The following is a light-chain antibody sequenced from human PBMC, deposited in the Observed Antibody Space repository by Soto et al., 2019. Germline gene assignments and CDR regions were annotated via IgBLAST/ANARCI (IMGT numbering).Light chain of an antibody. J-gene: IGKJ1*01. Sequence: DIVMTQSPDSLAVSLGERATINCKSSQSVLYSSNNKNYLAWYQQKPGQPPKLLIYLASTRESGVPDRFSGSESGTDLTLTISSLQAKDVAVYYCQQYYSTPWTFGQGTKVEIK. CDR1: QSVLYSSNNKNY. CDR3: QQYYSTPWT. CDR2: LAS. V-gene: IGKV4-1*01.